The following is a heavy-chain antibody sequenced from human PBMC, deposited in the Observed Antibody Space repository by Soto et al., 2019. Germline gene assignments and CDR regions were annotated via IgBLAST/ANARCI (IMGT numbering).Heavy chain of an antibody. V-gene: IGHV1-69*04. D-gene: IGHD3-3*01. J-gene: IGHJ6*03. CDR3: ARDRVLDFWIGYYSADYYYFLAV. Sequence: ASVKVSCKASGGTFSSYTISRVRQAPGQGLEWMGRIIPILGIANYAQKFQGRVTITADKSTSTAYMELSSLRSEDTAVYYCARDRVLDFWIGYYSADYYYFLAVCGKGTTVTVSS. CDR1: GGTFSSYT. CDR2: IIPILGIA.